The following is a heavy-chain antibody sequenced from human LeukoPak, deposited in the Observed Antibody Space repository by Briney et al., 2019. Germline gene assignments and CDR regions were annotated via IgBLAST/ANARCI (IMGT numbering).Heavy chain of an antibody. CDR3: ARDWQTMPTRVNWFDP. J-gene: IGHJ5*02. CDR1: GGTFSIYA. Sequence: EASVNVSCKPSGGTFSIYAISWVRQAPGQGLEWMGGIIPIFGTANYAQKFQGRVTITADESTSTAYMELSSLRSEDTAVYYCARDWQTMPTRVNWFDPWGQGTLVTVSS. CDR2: IIPIFGTA. V-gene: IGHV1-69*01. D-gene: IGHD1/OR15-1a*01.